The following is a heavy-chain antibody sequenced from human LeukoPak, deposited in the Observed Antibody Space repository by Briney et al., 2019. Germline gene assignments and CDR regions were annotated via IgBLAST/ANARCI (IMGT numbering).Heavy chain of an antibody. V-gene: IGHV3-33*01. CDR3: ARDRGSTVASPGFLDY. CDR2: IWYDGSNK. CDR1: GFTFSRFG. D-gene: IGHD4-23*01. J-gene: IGHJ4*02. Sequence: GRSLRLSCAASGFTFSRFGMHWARQAPGKGLEWVAVIWYDGSNKYYGDSMKGRFTISRDNSKNTLHLQMDSLRDEDTAVYYCARDRGSTVASPGFLDYRGQGTLVTVSS.